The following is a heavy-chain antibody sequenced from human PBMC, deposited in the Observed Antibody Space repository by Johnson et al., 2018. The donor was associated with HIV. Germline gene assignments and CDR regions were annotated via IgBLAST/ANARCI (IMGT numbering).Heavy chain of an antibody. Sequence: QVQLVESGGGVVQPGRSLRLSCAASGFTFSSYAMHWVRQAPGKGLEWVAVISYDGSNKYYADSVKGRFTISRDNSKNTLYLQMNILRAEDTAVYYCARDGGRDAFDIWGQGTMVTVSS. CDR3: ARDGGRDAFDI. CDR1: GFTFSSYA. V-gene: IGHV3-30*04. CDR2: ISYDGSNK. J-gene: IGHJ3*02. D-gene: IGHD2-15*01.